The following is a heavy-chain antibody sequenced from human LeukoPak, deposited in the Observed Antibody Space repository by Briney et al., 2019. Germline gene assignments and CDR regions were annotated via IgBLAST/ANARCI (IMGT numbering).Heavy chain of an antibody. D-gene: IGHD3-10*01. CDR3: ARAMVRGVKGYYYYYMDV. CDR1: GGSISSSSYY. J-gene: IGHJ6*03. V-gene: IGHV4-39*01. CDR2: IYYSGST. Sequence: PSETLSLTCTVSGGSISSSSYYWGWIRQPPGKGLEWIGSIYYSGSTYYNPSLRSRVTISVDTSKNQFSLKLSSVTAADTAVYYCARAMVRGVKGYYYYYMDVWGKGTTVTVSS.